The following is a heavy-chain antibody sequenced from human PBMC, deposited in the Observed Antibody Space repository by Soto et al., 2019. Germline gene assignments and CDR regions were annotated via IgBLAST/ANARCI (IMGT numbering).Heavy chain of an antibody. CDR2: ISHDGTKE. Sequence: QVQLVESGGGVVQPGRSLRLSCAASGFTFSSCGMHWVRQAPGKGLEWVAVISHDGTKEYYADSVKGRFTVSRDNSKNTLHLQMTTLRAEDTAVYYCSKGATYSTEYAVGSWGQGALVTVSS. CDR1: GFTFSSCG. V-gene: IGHV3-30*18. CDR3: SKGATYSTEYAVGS. D-gene: IGHD2-15*01. J-gene: IGHJ4*02.